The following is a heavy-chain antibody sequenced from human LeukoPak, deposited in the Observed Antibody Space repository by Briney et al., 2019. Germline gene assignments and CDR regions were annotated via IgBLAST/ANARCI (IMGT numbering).Heavy chain of an antibody. Sequence: WGSLSCYCAASGLTFSSYWMHWVRQVPGKGPVRVSRIDPDGTSTSYADPVKGRITSSRDNAKNTLYLQMNSLRAEDAAVYYCSAHETLIVVRPFDYWGQGTVVTVSS. V-gene: IGHV3-74*01. CDR3: SAHETLIVVRPFDY. J-gene: IGHJ4*02. CDR1: GLTFSSYW. D-gene: IGHD3-22*01. CDR2: IDPDGTST.